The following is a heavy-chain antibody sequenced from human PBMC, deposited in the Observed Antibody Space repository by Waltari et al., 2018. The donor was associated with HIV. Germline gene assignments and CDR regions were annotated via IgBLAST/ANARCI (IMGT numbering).Heavy chain of an antibody. Sequence: DHLRPSGTAGEQPRATPTASCRASGSHRLGYFIHWVRQAPGQGLEGLGDRNTRSGATEYAQKVRGRLTLTGEASVNAACLDLKGLRFDDTATYFCHRPWATDQGGSDVWGQGTLVIVS. V-gene: IGHV1-2*02. CDR1: GSHRLGYF. J-gene: IGHJ4*01. D-gene: IGHD3-16*01. CDR2: RNTRSGAT. CDR3: HRPWATDQGGSDV.